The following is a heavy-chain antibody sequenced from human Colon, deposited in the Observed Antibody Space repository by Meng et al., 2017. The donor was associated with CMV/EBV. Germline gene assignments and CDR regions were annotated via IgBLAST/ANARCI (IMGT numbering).Heavy chain of an antibody. CDR1: GFTFSIYA. CDR2: ISYDGGNK. J-gene: IGHJ6*02. D-gene: IGHD3-10*01. V-gene: IGHV3-30*04. CDR3: AREVMVRGVIYYGMDV. Sequence: GESLKISCPASGFTFSIYAMHWVRQAPGKGLEWVAVISYDGGNKYYADSVKGRFTISRDNSKNTLSLQMDSLRPEDTAVYYCAREVMVRGVIYYGMDVWGQGTTVTVS.